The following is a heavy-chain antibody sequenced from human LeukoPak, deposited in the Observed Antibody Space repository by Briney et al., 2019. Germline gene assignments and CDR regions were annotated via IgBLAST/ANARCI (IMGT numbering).Heavy chain of an antibody. CDR3: AKAAAAPGFDF. CDR1: GFTLRSSA. CDR2: ISGDGGTI. J-gene: IGHJ4*02. V-gene: IGHV3-23*01. D-gene: IGHD6-13*01. Sequence: PGGSLRLSCAASGFTLRSSAMSWVRQAPGKGLEWVSAISGDGGTISYAASVRGRFTISRDNAKNTLFLQMSSLRAGDTALYYCAKAAAAPGFDFWGQGTLVTVSS.